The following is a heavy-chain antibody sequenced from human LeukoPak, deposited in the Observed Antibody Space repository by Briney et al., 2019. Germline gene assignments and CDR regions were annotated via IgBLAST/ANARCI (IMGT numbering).Heavy chain of an antibody. Sequence: GGSLRLSCAASGFTFSSYGMHWVRQAPGKGLEWVSGISWNSGSIGYADSVKGRFTISRDNAKNSLYLQMNSLRAEDTALYYCAKDIGPSGKWLAVFDYWGQGTLVTVSS. CDR3: AKDIGPSGKWLAVFDY. CDR2: ISWNSGSI. D-gene: IGHD6-19*01. J-gene: IGHJ4*02. V-gene: IGHV3-9*01. CDR1: GFTFSSYG.